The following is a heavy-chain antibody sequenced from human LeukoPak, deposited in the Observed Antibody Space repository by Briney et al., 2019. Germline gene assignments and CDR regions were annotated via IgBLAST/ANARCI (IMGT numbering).Heavy chain of an antibody. V-gene: IGHV3-23*01. CDR1: GFTFNSYA. CDR2: IGGGGENT. D-gene: IGHD5-18*01. Sequence: GGSLRLSCVASGFTFNSYALSWVRQAPGKGLEWVSTIGGGGENTYYADSVKGRFTISRDNSKNTLYLQMNSLRAEDTAVYYCARDRGFSYVDYWGQGTLVTVSS. J-gene: IGHJ4*02. CDR3: ARDRGFSYVDY.